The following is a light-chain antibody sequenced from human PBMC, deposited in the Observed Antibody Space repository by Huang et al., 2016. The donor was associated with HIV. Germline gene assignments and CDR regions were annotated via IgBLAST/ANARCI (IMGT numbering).Light chain of an antibody. Sequence: IQLTQSPTSLSASVGDRVAIACRASQAIGTYFNWFQQQPGRAPKLLISGVSSLHPGVPSRFIGSGSGTEFTLTIRGLQFDDFATYFCQQSYSALITFGQGTRLEIK. CDR2: GVS. J-gene: IGKJ5*01. CDR1: QAIGTY. CDR3: QQSYSALIT. V-gene: IGKV1-39*01.